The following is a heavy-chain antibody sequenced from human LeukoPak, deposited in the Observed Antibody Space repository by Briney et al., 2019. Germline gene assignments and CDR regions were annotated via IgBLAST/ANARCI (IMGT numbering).Heavy chain of an antibody. CDR3: ARQIDLLDAFDI. CDR1: DDSISDYY. V-gene: IGHV4-59*08. CDR2: FHNSGTS. Sequence: SETLSLTCTVSDDSISDYYRGWIRQPPGKGLEWIGYFHNSGTSTYNPSLKSRVTISADTSKNQFSLKLSSVTAADTAVYYRARQIDLLDAFDIWGQGTMVTVSS. J-gene: IGHJ3*02. D-gene: IGHD2/OR15-2a*01.